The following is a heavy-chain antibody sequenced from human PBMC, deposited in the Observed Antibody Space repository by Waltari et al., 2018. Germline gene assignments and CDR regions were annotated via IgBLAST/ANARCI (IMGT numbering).Heavy chain of an antibody. J-gene: IGHJ3*02. V-gene: IGHV3-7*01. Sequence: EVQLVESGGASVQPGGSLRCSCAASGFTSGNHWMKRVRQAPGKGLEWVGNIKQDGSAKYYVDSVRGRFTISRDNAKNSLYLEMKNLRPEDTAVYYCARDRGLLEWLLNGFDIWGQGTKVTVAS. CDR2: IKQDGSAK. CDR3: ARDRGLLEWLLNGFDI. CDR1: GFTSGNHW. D-gene: IGHD3-3*01.